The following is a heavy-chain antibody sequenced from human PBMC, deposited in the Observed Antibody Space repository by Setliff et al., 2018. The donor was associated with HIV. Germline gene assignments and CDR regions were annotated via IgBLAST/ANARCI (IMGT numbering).Heavy chain of an antibody. Sequence: ASVKVSCKASGYTFINFDITWVRQAPGQGLEWMGWISANYAKTDYSQKFQGRVTMTTDTSTSTAYMELRSLTSDDTAMYYCTRDRVAGPYYYGMDVWGLGTTVTVSS. CDR2: ISANYAKT. CDR3: TRDRVAGPYYYGMDV. D-gene: IGHD2-15*01. CDR1: GYTFINFD. V-gene: IGHV1-18*04. J-gene: IGHJ6*02.